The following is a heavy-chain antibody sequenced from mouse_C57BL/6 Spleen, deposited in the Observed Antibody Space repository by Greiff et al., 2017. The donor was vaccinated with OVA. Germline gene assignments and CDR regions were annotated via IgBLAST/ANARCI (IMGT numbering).Heavy chain of an antibody. V-gene: IGHV1-53*01. D-gene: IGHD3-2*02. Sequence: VKLKQPGTELVKPGASVKLSCKASGYTFTSYWMHWVKQRPGQGLEWIGNINPSNGGTNYNEKFKSKATLTVDKSSSTAYMQLSSLTSEDSAVYYCARPPQATSWFAYWGQGTLVTVSA. CDR3: ARPPQATSWFAY. CDR2: INPSNGGT. J-gene: IGHJ3*01. CDR1: GYTFTSYW.